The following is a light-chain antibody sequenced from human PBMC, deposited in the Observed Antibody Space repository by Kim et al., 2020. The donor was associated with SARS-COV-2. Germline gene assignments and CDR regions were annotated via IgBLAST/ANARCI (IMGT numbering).Light chain of an antibody. Sequence: QSALTQPASVSGSPGQSITLSCTGTSSDVGSYDYVSWFQHRPGKAPKLMIYEVSNRPSGVSTRFSGSKSGNTASLTISGLQAEDEADYYCSSFRSGSRVFGGGTQLTVL. J-gene: IGLJ3*02. CDR2: EVS. V-gene: IGLV2-14*01. CDR3: SSFRSGSRV. CDR1: SSDVGSYDY.